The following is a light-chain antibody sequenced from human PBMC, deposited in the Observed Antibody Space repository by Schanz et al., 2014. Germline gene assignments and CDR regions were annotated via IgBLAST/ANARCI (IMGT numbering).Light chain of an antibody. V-gene: IGKV3-15*01. Sequence: EIVMTQSPATLSVSPGERATLSCRASQSVSSNLAWYQQKRGQAPRLLIYAASTRATGIPARFSGSGSGPEFTLTISSLQSEDFAVYYCQQYSSTPFAFGGGTRVEIK. CDR3: QQYSSTPFA. CDR1: QSVSSN. CDR2: AAS. J-gene: IGKJ4*01.